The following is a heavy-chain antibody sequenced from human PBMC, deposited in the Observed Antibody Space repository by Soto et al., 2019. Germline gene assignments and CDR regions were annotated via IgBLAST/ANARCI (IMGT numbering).Heavy chain of an antibody. CDR2: IYPGDSDT. J-gene: IGHJ6*04. Sequence: GESLNLSCKGSGSSFTSYWINWVRQMPGKGLGWMGIIYPGDSDTRYSPSFQGQVTISADKSIDTAYLQWRSLKDSDTAVYYCARQYGRPGSYFGLDGWGKGNKVTV. D-gene: IGHD2-8*01. CDR3: ARQYGRPGSYFGLDG. CDR1: GSSFTSYW. V-gene: IGHV5-51*01.